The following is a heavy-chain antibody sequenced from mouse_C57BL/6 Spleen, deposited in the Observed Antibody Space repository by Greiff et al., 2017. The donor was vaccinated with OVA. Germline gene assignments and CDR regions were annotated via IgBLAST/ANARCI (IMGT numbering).Heavy chain of an antibody. CDR3: ASLNWDEAY. Sequence: VKVVESGPGLVAPSQSLSITCTVSGFSLTSYGVDWVRQSPGKGLEWLGVIWGVGGTNYNSALKSRLSISKDNSKNQVFLKMNSLQTDDTAMYYCASLNWDEAYWGQGTLVTVSA. CDR1: GFSLTSYG. V-gene: IGHV2-6*01. D-gene: IGHD4-1*01. CDR2: IWGVGGT. J-gene: IGHJ3*01.